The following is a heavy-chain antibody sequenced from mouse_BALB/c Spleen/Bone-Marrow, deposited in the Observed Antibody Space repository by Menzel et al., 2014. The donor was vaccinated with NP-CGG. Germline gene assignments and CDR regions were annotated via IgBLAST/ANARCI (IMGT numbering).Heavy chain of an antibody. CDR2: IYPGDGDT. V-gene: IGHV1-87*01. CDR1: GYTFTSYW. D-gene: IGHD2-1*01. CDR3: ARDGNYPAWFAY. J-gene: IGHJ3*01. Sequence: QQSGAELARPGASVKLSCKASGYTFTSYWMQWVKQRPGQGLEWVGAIYPGDGDTRYTQKFKGKATLTADKSSSTAYMQLSSLASEDSAVYYCARDGNYPAWFAYWGQGTLVTVSA.